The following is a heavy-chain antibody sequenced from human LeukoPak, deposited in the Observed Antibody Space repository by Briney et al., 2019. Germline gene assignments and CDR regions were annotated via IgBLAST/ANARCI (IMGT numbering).Heavy chain of an antibody. CDR3: AKGSKAVVFTRDHYMDV. J-gene: IGHJ6*03. Sequence: GGSLRLSCAASGFTFSSYGMHWVRQAPGKGLEWVAFMRYDGSGKYYADSVKGRFTISRDNSKSTLYLQMNSLRAEDTAVYYCAKGSKAVVFTRDHYMDVWGKGTTVTFSS. D-gene: IGHD3-22*01. V-gene: IGHV3-30*02. CDR1: GFTFSSYG. CDR2: MRYDGSGK.